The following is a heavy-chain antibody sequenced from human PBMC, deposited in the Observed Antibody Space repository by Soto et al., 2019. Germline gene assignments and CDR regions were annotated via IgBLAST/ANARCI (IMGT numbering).Heavy chain of an antibody. CDR2: ISYDGSNK. Sequence: VQLVESGGGLVQPGGSLKLSCAASGFTLSGSVIYWVRQASGKGLEWVAVISYDGSNKYYADSVKGRFTISRDNSKNTLYLQMNSLRAEDTAVYYCARESWFDPWGQGTLVTVSS. CDR3: ARESWFDP. CDR1: GFTLSGSV. V-gene: IGHV3-30*03. J-gene: IGHJ5*02.